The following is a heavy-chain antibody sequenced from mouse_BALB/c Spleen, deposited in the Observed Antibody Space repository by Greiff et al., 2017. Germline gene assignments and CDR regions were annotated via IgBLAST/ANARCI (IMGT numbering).Heavy chain of an antibody. CDR3: ARDALAWCAY. CDR2: IDPANGNT. V-gene: IGHV14-3*02. D-gene: IGHD6-1*01. Sequence: VHVKQSGAELVKPGASVKLSCTASGFNINDTYMHWVKQRPEQGLEWIGRIDPANGNTKYDPKFQGKATITADTSSNTAYLQLSSLTSEDTAVYYCARDALAWCAYWGQGTLVTVSA. CDR1: GFNINDTY. J-gene: IGHJ3*01.